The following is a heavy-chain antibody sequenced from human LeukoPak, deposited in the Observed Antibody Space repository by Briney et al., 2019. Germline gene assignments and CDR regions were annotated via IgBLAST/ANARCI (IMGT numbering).Heavy chain of an antibody. CDR2: ISYDGSNK. CDR1: GFTFSSYS. Sequence: GGSLRLSCAASGFTFSSYSMNWVRQAPGKGLEWVAVISYDGSNKYYADSVKGRFTISRDNSKNTLYLQMNSLRAEDTAVYYCAKNGRAPIYYYYGMDVWGQGTTVTVSS. CDR3: AKNGRAPIYYYYGMDV. V-gene: IGHV3-30*18. J-gene: IGHJ6*02. D-gene: IGHD2-15*01.